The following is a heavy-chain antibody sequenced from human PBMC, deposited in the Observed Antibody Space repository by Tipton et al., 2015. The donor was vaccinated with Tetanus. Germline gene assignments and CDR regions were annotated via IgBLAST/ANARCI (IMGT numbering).Heavy chain of an antibody. Sequence: CAASGFIFSSYGIHWVRQAPGKGLEWLAVSWYDGTDKYYADSVKSRFTISRDNSKNTLYLQMNSLRAEDTALYYCAREADCSGGSCFSGDFDTWGQGTQVTVSS. CDR1: GFIFSSYG. CDR3: AREADCSGGSCFSGDFDT. J-gene: IGHJ4*02. V-gene: IGHV3-33*01. CDR2: SWYDGTDK. D-gene: IGHD2-15*01.